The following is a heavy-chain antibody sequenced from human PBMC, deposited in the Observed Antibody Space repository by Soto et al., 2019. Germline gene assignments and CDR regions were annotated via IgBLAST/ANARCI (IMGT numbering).Heavy chain of an antibody. J-gene: IGHJ6*02. V-gene: IGHV1-69*01. CDR2: IIPIFGTA. D-gene: IGHD1-26*01. Sequence: QVQLVQSGAEVKKPGSSVKVSCKASGGTFSSYAISWVRQAPGQGLEWMGGIIPIFGTANYAQKFQGRVTITADEYTSTADMGLSSLRSEDTAVYYCARGLWGVVGASYLPKDYYYYYGMDVLGQGTTVTVSS. CDR3: ARGLWGVVGASYLPKDYYYYYGMDV. CDR1: GGTFSSYA.